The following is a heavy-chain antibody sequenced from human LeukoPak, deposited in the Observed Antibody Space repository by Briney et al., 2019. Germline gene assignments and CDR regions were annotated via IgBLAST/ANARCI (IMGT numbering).Heavy chain of an antibody. CDR3: SRESGAFCPFGY. D-gene: IGHD1-26*01. V-gene: IGHV4-4*02. J-gene: IGHJ4*02. Sequence: PSGTLSLTCDVSGGSISNTNWWSWVRQPPGQGLEWIGEVSLAGQTNYNPSLNGRVTMSLDESSNRLSLKLTSVTAADTAIYYCSRESGAFCPFGYWGQGTLVIVPS. CDR1: GGSISNTNW. CDR2: VSLAGQT.